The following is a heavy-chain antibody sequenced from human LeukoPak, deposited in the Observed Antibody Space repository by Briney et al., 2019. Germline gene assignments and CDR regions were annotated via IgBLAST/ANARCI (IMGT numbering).Heavy chain of an antibody. CDR1: GFTFSSYG. V-gene: IGHV3-30*02. Sequence: PGGSLRLSCAASGFTFSSYGMHWVRQAPGKGLEWVAVIWYDGSNKYYADSVKGRFTISRGNSKNTLYLQMNSLRAEDTAVYYCAKDNIGYYFDYWGQGTLVTVSS. J-gene: IGHJ4*02. D-gene: IGHD2/OR15-2a*01. CDR2: IWYDGSNK. CDR3: AKDNIGYYFDY.